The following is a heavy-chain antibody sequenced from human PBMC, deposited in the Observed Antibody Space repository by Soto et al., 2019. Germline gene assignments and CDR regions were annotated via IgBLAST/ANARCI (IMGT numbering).Heavy chain of an antibody. CDR3: ARALMLSHYYYMDV. CDR1: GGSISSYY. Sequence: QVQLQESGPGLVKPSETLSLTCTVSGGSISSYYWSWIRQPPGKGLEWIGYIYYSGSTNYNPSLKSRVTISVDTSKNQFSLKVSSVTAADTAVYYCARALMLSHYYYMDVWGKGTTVTVSS. V-gene: IGHV4-59*01. J-gene: IGHJ6*03. D-gene: IGHD2-8*01. CDR2: IYYSGST.